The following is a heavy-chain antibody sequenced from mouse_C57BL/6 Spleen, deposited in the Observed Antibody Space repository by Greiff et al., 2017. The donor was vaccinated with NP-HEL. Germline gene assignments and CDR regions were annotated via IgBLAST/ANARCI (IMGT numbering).Heavy chain of an antibody. CDR3: AGWDYCGSAWFAD. D-gene: IGHD1-1*01. CDR2: IDPANGNT. V-gene: IGHV14-3*01. Sequence: EVQGVESVAELVRPGASVKLSCTASGFTIKNTYMHWVKQRPEQGLEWIGRIDPANGNTKYAPKFQGKASITADTSSNTAYLQLSSLTSEDTAIYYGAGWDYCGSAWFADWGQGTLVTVAA. J-gene: IGHJ3*01. CDR1: GFTIKNTY.